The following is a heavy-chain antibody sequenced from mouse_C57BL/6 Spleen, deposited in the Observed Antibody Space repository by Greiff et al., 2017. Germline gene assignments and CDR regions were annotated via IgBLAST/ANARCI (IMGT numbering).Heavy chain of an antibody. V-gene: IGHV5-6*01. Sequence: EVKLMESGGDLVKPGGSLKLSCAASGFTFSSYGMSWVRQTPDKRLEWVATISSGGSYTYYPDSGKGRFTISRDNAKNTLYLQMSSLKSEDTAMYYCAREDDYDRYAMDYWGQGPSVTVSS. CDR2: ISSGGSYT. D-gene: IGHD2-4*01. J-gene: IGHJ4*01. CDR1: GFTFSSYG. CDR3: AREDDYDRYAMDY.